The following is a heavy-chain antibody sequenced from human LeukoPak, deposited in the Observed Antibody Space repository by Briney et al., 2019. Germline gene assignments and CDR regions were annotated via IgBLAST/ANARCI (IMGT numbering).Heavy chain of an antibody. D-gene: IGHD1-1*01. CDR2: ISYDGSNK. CDR3: ARDPYNGAYSEGYYYYYMDV. Sequence: GGSLRLSCVASEFTFRSYDMHWVRQAPGKGLEWVAVISYDGSNKDYADSVKGRFTISRDNAKNSLYLQMNSLRVEDTAIYYCARDPYNGAYSEGYYYYYMDVWGKGTTVTVSS. J-gene: IGHJ6*03. V-gene: IGHV3-30*03. CDR1: EFTFRSYD.